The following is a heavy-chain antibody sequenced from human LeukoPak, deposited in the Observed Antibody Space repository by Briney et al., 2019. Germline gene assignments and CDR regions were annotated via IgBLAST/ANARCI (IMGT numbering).Heavy chain of an antibody. CDR1: GGSISNYY. V-gene: IGHV4-4*09. CDR3: ARRKVVPAATLDAFDI. Sequence: SETLSLTCTVSGGSISNYYWNWIRQSPGKGLEWIGYVYPTGSTKYSPSLESRITISLDTSKNQFSLNLSSVTAADTAVYYCARRKVVPAATLDAFDIWGQGTMVTVSS. J-gene: IGHJ3*02. CDR2: VYPTGST. D-gene: IGHD2-2*01.